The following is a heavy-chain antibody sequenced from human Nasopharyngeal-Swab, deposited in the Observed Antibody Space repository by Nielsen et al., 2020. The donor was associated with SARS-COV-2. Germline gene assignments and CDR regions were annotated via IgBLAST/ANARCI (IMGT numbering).Heavy chain of an antibody. D-gene: IGHD3-9*01. CDR2: ISYDGSNK. V-gene: IGHV3-30*18. Sequence: VRQAPGKGLEWVAVISYDGSNKYYADSVKGRFTTSRDNSKNTLYLQMNSLRAEDTAVYYCAKATLYDILTGAFDYWGQGTLVTVSS. CDR3: AKATLYDILTGAFDY. J-gene: IGHJ4*02.